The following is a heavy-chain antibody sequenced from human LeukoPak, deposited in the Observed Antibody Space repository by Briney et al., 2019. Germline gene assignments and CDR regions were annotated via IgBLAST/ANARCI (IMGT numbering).Heavy chain of an antibody. CDR2: ISGSGGST. D-gene: IGHD5-12*01. CDR1: RCTFRSYA. V-gene: IGHV3-23*01. CDR3: AKVDSGYDWDAFDI. Sequence: TGGSLRLSCAASRCTFRSYAMSWVRQAPGKGLEWVSAISGSGGSTYYADSVKGRFTISRDNSKNTLYLQMSSLGAEDTAVYYCAKVDSGYDWDAFDIWGQGTMDTVSS. J-gene: IGHJ3*02.